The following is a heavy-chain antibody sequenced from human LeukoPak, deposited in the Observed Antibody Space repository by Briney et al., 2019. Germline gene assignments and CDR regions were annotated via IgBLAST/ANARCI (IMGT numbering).Heavy chain of an antibody. CDR1: GFTFSSYW. J-gene: IGHJ4*02. CDR3: AKGPLTEVAGTTWDY. Sequence: GGSLRLSCAASGFTFSSYWMHWVRQAPGKGLEWVSAISGGGVNTYYADSVKGRFTISRDNSKNTLFLQMNSLRADDTAVYYCAKGPLTEVAGTTWDYWGQGTLVTVAS. CDR2: ISGGGVNT. V-gene: IGHV3-23*01. D-gene: IGHD1-14*01.